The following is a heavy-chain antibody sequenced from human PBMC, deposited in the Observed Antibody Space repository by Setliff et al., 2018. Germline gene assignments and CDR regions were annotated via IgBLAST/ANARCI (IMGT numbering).Heavy chain of an antibody. D-gene: IGHD6-19*01. Sequence: SETLSLTCTVSGGSISSYYWSWIRQPAGXXLEXIGXXXXXXXXXXNPSLKXXVTMSIDTSKNQLSLKLNSVTAADMAVYYCAREQWLDPPGYYYMDVWAKGTTVTVSS. CDR2: XXXXXXX. CDR1: GGSISSYY. V-gene: IGHV4-4*07. CDR3: AREQWLDPPGYYYMDV. J-gene: IGHJ6*03.